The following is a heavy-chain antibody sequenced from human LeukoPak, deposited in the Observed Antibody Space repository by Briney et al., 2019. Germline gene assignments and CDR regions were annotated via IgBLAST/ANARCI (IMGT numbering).Heavy chain of an antibody. CDR2: IYHSGST. D-gene: IGHD3-9*01. CDR3: ATSNYDILTGYYSEAFDI. J-gene: IGHJ3*02. V-gene: IGHV4-30-2*01. CDR1: GGSISSGGYS. Sequence: SETLSLTCAVSGGSISSGGYSWSWIRQPPGQGLEWIGYIYHSGSTYYNPALKSRVTISVDRSKNQFSLKLSSVTAADTAVYYCATSNYDILTGYYSEAFDIWGQGTMVTVSS.